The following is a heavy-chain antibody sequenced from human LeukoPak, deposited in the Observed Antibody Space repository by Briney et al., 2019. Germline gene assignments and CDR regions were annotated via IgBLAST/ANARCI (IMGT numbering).Heavy chain of an antibody. D-gene: IGHD3/OR15-3a*01. CDR2: IWYDGSEK. J-gene: IGHJ4*02. Sequence: GGSLRLSCAASGFTFRNHGMHWVRQAPGKGLEWLAVIWYDGSEKYYADSVQGRFTVSRDNSKNALYLQLNSLGAEDTAVYYCARDRNFPAYYFSFWGQGALVTVSS. V-gene: IGHV3-33*01. CDR1: GFTFRNHG. CDR3: ARDRNFPAYYFSF.